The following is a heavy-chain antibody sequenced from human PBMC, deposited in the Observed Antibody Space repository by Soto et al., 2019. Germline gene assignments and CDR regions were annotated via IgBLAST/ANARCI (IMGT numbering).Heavy chain of an antibody. CDR2: IVVGSGNT. CDR3: ATLRIAARRWGWDYFDY. D-gene: IGHD6-6*01. V-gene: IGHV1-58*02. Sequence: ASVKVSCKASGFTFTSSAMQWVRQARGQRLEWIGWIVVGSGNTNYAQKFQERVTITRDMSTSTAYMELSSLRSEDTAVYYCATLRIAARRWGWDYFDYWGQGTLVTVSS. J-gene: IGHJ4*02. CDR1: GFTFTSSA.